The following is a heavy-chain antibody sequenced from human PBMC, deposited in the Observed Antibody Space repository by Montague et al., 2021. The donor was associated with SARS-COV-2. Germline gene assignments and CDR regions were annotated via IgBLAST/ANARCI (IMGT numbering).Heavy chain of an antibody. CDR1: GGSISSGRYC. Sequence: TLSLTCTASGGSISSGRYCWSWIRQHPGKGLEWIGYIYYSGSTYYNPSLKSRVTISVDTSKNQFFLKLSSVTAADTAVYYCARGGYYDSSGYSLLYYYYGMDVWGQGTTVTVSS. CDR2: IYYSGST. CDR3: ARGGYYDSSGYSLLYYYYGMDV. J-gene: IGHJ6*02. D-gene: IGHD3-22*01. V-gene: IGHV4-31*03.